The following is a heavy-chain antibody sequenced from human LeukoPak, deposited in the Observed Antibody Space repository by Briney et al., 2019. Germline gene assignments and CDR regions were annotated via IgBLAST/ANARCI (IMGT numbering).Heavy chain of an antibody. CDR1: GFTFSNYA. J-gene: IGHJ2*01. Sequence: GGSLRLSCVASGFTFSNYAMSWVRQAPGKGLEWVSGISGSGDSTYYADSVKGPFTMSRDKFKNTVYLQMNSLRAEDTAMYYCAKCGFGDFPRNWYFDLWGRGTLVTVSP. CDR3: AKCGFGDFPRNWYFDL. D-gene: IGHD3-10*01. CDR2: ISGSGDST. V-gene: IGHV3-23*01.